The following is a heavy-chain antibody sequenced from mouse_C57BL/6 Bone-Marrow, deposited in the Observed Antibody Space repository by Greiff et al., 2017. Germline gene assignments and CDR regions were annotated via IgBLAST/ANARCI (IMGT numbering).Heavy chain of an antibody. CDR1: GYAFSSSW. V-gene: IGHV1-82*01. J-gene: IGHJ4*01. CDR2: IYPGDGDT. D-gene: IGHD4-1*01. CDR3: AGSLTGTMDY. Sequence: VMLVESGPELVKPGASVKISCKASGYAFSSSWMNWVKQRPGKGLEWIGRIYPGDGDTNYNGKFKGKATLTADKSSSTAYMQLSSLTSEDSAVYFCAGSLTGTMDYWGQGTSVTVSA.